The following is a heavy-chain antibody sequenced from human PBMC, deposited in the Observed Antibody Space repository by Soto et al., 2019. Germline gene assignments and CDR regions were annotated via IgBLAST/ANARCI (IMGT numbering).Heavy chain of an antibody. CDR3: ARRNEAFDI. CDR1: GGSISSYY. CDR2: IYYSGST. V-gene: IGHV4-59*01. J-gene: IGHJ3*02. Sequence: PSETLSLTCTVSGGSISSYYWSWIRQPPGKGLEWIGYIYYSGSTNYNPSLKSRVTISVDTSKNQFSLKLSSVTAADTAMYYCARRNEAFDIWGQGTMVTVSS. D-gene: IGHD1-1*01.